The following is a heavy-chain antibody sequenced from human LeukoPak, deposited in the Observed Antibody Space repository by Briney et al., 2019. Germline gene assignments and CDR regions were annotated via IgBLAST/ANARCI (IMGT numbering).Heavy chain of an antibody. D-gene: IGHD1-26*01. V-gene: IGHV3-23*01. CDR2: ISGSGGST. J-gene: IGHJ4*02. CDR3: ARERGSYFVDY. CDR1: GFTFSTYG. Sequence: PGGSLRLSCEAPGFTFSTYGMSWVRQAPGKGLEWVSAISGSGGSTYYADSVKGRFTISRDNAKNSLYLQMNSLRAEDTAVYYCARERGSYFVDYWGQGTLVTVSS.